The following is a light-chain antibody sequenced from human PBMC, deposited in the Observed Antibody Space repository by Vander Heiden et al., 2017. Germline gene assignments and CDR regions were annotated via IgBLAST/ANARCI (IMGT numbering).Light chain of an antibody. CDR3: KQFRRTPIT. CDR2: GGS. CDR1: QSVRRIW. Sequence: VLPQSPGTLSLSPVDRATLSCRASQSVRRIWFAWYQQKPGQPPRLLIYGGSSRATGIPDRFSGSGSGTDFTLNISRMEAEDVAVYYCKQFRRTPITLGGGTKVEIK. V-gene: IGKV3-20*01. J-gene: IGKJ4*01.